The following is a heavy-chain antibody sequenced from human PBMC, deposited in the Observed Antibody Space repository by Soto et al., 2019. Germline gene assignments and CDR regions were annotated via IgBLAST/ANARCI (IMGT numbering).Heavy chain of an antibody. J-gene: IGHJ4*02. Sequence: SVTLSLTCAVSSGSISSSNWWSWVRQPPGKGLEWIGEIYHSGSTNYNPSLKSRVTISVDKSKNQFSLKLSSVTAADTAVYYCVSYYGSGSYPLHWGQGTLVTVSS. V-gene: IGHV4-4*02. CDR1: SGSISSSNW. CDR3: VSYYGSGSYPLH. D-gene: IGHD3-10*01. CDR2: IYHSGST.